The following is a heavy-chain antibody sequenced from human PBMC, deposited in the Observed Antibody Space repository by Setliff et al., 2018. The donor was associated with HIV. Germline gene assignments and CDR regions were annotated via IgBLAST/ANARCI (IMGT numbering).Heavy chain of an antibody. V-gene: IGHV3-53*01. CDR3: AKGAKWLDP. CDR2: IYNDGRT. CDR1: GFTLSSNH. D-gene: IGHD3-16*01. Sequence: GGSLRLSCAASGFTLSSNHMTWVRQAPGKGLEWVSFIYNDGRTFYADSVKGLFTISRDNSKNMMYLQMNGLRPEDTAVYYCAKGAKWLDPWGQGTLVTVSS. J-gene: IGHJ5*02.